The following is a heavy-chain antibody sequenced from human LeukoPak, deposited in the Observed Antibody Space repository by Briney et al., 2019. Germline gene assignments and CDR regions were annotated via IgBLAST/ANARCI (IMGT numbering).Heavy chain of an antibody. CDR2: VTGGGTT. V-gene: IGHV3-43*02. D-gene: IGHD6-19*01. J-gene: IGHJ5*02. CDR1: GLTIGGFD. CDR3: AKDTGSGRDIDA. Sequence: SGGSLRLSCAASGLTIGGFDMNWVRQATVRGLEGVSLVTGGGTTYYADSVRGRFSISRDNSKSSLYLQTNTLRTEDTAFYYCAKDTGSGRDIDAWGQGTLVTVS.